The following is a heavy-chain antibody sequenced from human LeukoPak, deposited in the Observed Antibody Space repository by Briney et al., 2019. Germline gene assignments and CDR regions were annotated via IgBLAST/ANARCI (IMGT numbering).Heavy chain of an antibody. CDR2: ISSSSSYI. CDR1: GFTFSSYS. Sequence: GGSLRLSCAASGFTFSSYSMNWVRQAPGKGLEWVSSISSSSSYIYYADSVKGRFTISRDNAKNSLYLQMNSLRAEDTAVYYCARARYSSSWYRLHSVAYNWFDPWGQGTLVTVSS. CDR3: ARARYSSSWYRLHSVAYNWFDP. V-gene: IGHV3-21*04. D-gene: IGHD6-13*01. J-gene: IGHJ5*02.